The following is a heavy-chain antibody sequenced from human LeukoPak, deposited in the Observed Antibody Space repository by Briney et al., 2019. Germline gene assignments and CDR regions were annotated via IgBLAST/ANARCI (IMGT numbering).Heavy chain of an antibody. V-gene: IGHV3-23*01. CDR3: AKASWVSSTDAVR. D-gene: IGHD3-16*01. CDR1: GLSFSSFA. J-gene: IGHJ4*02. Sequence: GGSLRLSCAASGLSFSSFAMSWVRQGPARGPEWVPSIRGNGDTFYADSVKGRFTLFSDSSTNTVYFQLNNLRVEDTAIYYCAKASWVSSTDAVRWGQGTLVTVSS. CDR2: IRGNGDT.